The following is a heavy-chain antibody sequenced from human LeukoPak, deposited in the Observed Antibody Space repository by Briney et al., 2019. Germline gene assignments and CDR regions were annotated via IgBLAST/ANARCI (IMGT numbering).Heavy chain of an antibody. D-gene: IGHD2-2*01. CDR2: IYYSGST. V-gene: IGHV4-59*01. CDR3: ARQLPYYYYMDV. Sequence: SETLSLACTVSGGSISSYYWSWIRQPPGKGLEWIGYIYYSGSTNYNPSLKSRVTISVDTSKNQFSLKLSSVTAADTAVYYCARQLPYYYYMDVWGKGTTVTISS. J-gene: IGHJ6*03. CDR1: GGSISSYY.